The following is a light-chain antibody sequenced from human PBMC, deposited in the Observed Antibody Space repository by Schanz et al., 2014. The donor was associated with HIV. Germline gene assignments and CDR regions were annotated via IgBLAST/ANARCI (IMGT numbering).Light chain of an antibody. Sequence: QSALTQPASVSGSPGQSITISCTGTSSDVGGYKYVSWYQQHPGKAPKLMIYDVINRPSGVSNRFSGSKSGYTASLTISGLQAEDEAEYFCSSYTTGSTAVFRGGTKLTVL. CDR1: SSDVGGYKY. CDR3: SSYTTGSTAV. J-gene: IGLJ2*01. V-gene: IGLV2-14*03. CDR2: DVI.